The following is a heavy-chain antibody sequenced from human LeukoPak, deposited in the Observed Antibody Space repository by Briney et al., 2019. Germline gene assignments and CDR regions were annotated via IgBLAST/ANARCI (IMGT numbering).Heavy chain of an antibody. J-gene: IGHJ4*02. CDR3: ARDLMGTAYRGAFYY. CDR1: GFTFSSYS. CDR2: ISYDGSNK. D-gene: IGHD5-18*01. V-gene: IGHV3-30*03. Sequence: GGSLRLSCAASGFTFSSYSMNWVRQAPGKGLEWVAVISYDGSNKNYADSVKGRFTISRDNAKNSLYLQMNSLRAEDTAVYYCARDLMGTAYRGAFYYWGQGTLVTVSS.